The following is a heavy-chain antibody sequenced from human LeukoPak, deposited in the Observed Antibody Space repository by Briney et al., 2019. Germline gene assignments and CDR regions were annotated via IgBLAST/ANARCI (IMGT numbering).Heavy chain of an antibody. D-gene: IGHD3-9*01. CDR2: MYHSGST. J-gene: IGHJ4*02. V-gene: IGHV4-38-2*02. CDR3: ARSRYFDWLPFDY. Sequence: SETLSLTCTVSGYSISSGHYWGWIRQPPGKGLEWIGSMYHSGSTHYNPPLKSRVTISVDTSKNQFSLKLSSVTAADTAVYYCARSRYFDWLPFDYWGQGTLVTVSS. CDR1: GYSISSGHY.